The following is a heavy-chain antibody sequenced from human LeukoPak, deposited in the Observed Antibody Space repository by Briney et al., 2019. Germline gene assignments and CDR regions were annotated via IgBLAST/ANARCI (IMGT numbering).Heavy chain of an antibody. CDR1: GGSISTSNYY. CDR3: ARGAFSSGWYDY. CDR2: IFYSGST. J-gene: IGHJ4*02. V-gene: IGHV4-39*07. Sequence: PAETLSLTCTVSGGSISTSNYYWGWIRQPPGKGLEWIGNIFYSGSTYYSPSLKSRVTISLDTSRNQFSLKLSSVTAADAAVYYCARGAFSSGWYDYWGQGTLVTVSS. D-gene: IGHD6-19*01.